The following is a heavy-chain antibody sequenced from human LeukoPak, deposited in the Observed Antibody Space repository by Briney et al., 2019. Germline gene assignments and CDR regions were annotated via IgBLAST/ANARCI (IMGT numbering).Heavy chain of an antibody. CDR3: ARDSHKLHSSAYFYFFDD. CDR2: IYGGGDT. V-gene: IGHV3-66*02. J-gene: IGHJ4*02. Sequence: QPGGSLRLSCAASGFTVSSDYMGWGRQAPGKGLEYVSIIYGGGDTFYADSVKGRFTISRDNSKNTLYLQMNSLRAEDTAVYYCARDSHKLHSSAYFYFFDDWGQGTLVCVSS. CDR1: GFTVSSDY. D-gene: IGHD3-22*01.